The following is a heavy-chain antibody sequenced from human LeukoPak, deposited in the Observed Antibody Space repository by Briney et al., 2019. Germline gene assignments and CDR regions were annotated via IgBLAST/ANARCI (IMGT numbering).Heavy chain of an antibody. J-gene: IGHJ4*02. CDR1: GFTFSSYG. V-gene: IGHV3-30*02. CDR2: IRYDGSNK. Sequence: GGSLRLSCAASGFTFSSYGMHWVRQAPGRGLEWVAFIRYDGSNKYYADSVKGRFTISRDNSKNTLYLQMNSLRAEDTAMYYCAKDRLYVSSSSPPIDYWGQGTLVTVSS. CDR3: AKDRLYVSSSSPPIDY. D-gene: IGHD6-6*01.